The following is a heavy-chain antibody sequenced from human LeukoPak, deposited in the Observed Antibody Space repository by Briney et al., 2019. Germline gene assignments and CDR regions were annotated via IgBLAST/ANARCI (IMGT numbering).Heavy chain of an antibody. CDR3: AKSASLGYCSDGSCYFDY. D-gene: IGHD2-15*01. J-gene: IGHJ4*02. Sequence: GESLKISCAASGFTFSSYAMSWVRQAPGKGLEWVSAISGSGGGTYYADSVRGRFTISRDNSKNTLYLQMNSLRAEDTAVYYCAKSASLGYCSDGSCYFDYWGQGTLVTVSS. CDR1: GFTFSSYA. V-gene: IGHV3-23*01. CDR2: ISGSGGGT.